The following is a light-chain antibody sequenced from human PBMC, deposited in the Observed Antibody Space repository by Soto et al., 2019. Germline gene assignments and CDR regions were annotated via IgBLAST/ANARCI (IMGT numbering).Light chain of an antibody. J-gene: IGKJ1*01. CDR2: GAS. V-gene: IGKV3-20*01. CDR1: QSVAGSY. Sequence: EIVLTQSPGTLSLSPGERATLSCRASQSVAGSYLVWYQQKPGQAPRLLMYGASSRATGIPDRFSGSASGTDFTLTISRLEPEDFAVYYCQQYATSPRTFGQGTKVEIK. CDR3: QQYATSPRT.